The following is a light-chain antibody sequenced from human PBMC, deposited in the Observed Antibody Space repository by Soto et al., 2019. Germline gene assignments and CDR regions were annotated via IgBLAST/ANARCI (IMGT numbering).Light chain of an antibody. CDR1: QIISTR. V-gene: IGKV1-5*01. J-gene: IGKJ4*01. Sequence: EIQMTQSPSTLSASVWDRVTITWRASQIISTRLACYQQKPGKAPKLLIYDASSFESGVPSRFSGSASGTEFTLTISSLQPEDFATYYCQQLNSYPLTFGGGTKVDIK. CDR2: DAS. CDR3: QQLNSYPLT.